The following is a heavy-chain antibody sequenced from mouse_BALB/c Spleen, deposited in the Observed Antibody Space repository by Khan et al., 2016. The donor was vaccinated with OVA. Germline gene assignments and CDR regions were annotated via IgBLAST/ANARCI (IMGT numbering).Heavy chain of an antibody. CDR1: GYTFTSYT. V-gene: IGHV1-4*01. CDR2: INPSNGYT. CDR3: VVDGAYHRTDGWFAY. D-gene: IGHD1-1*01. J-gene: IGHJ3*01. Sequence: QVQLKQSGAELARPGASVKMSCKASGYTFTSYTIHWIKLRPGQGLEWIGYINPSNGYTNYNQKFKDKATLTADKSSTTAYMELSSLTSDDSALYNCVVDGAYHRTDGWFAYWGQGTLGTVSA.